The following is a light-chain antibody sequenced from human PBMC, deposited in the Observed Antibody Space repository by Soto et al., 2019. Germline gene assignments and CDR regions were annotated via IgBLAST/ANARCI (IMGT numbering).Light chain of an antibody. CDR3: QRHVKSRTT. Sequence: EIVLTQSPGTLSLSPGERATLSCGASQSVTSNYLAWYQQKPGQAPRLLIFGASIRVKGIPDRFIGSGSGTDFTLTISRLEPEDFAGSYCQRHVKSRTTFGQGTKVDVK. V-gene: IGKV3-20*01. CDR2: GAS. CDR1: QSVTSNY. J-gene: IGKJ1*01.